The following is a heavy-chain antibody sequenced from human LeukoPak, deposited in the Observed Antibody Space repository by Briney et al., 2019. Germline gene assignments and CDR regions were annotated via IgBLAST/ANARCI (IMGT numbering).Heavy chain of an antibody. J-gene: IGHJ3*02. CDR3: ARDLRAILGQQLPPGAFDI. CDR2: IIPIFGTA. CDR1: GYTFTSYG. Sequence: SVKVSCKASGYTFTSYGISWVRQAPGQGLEWMGGIIPIFGTANYAQKFQGRVTITTDESTSTAYMELSSLRSEDTAVYYCARDLRAILGQQLPPGAFDIWGQGTMVTVSS. D-gene: IGHD6-13*01. V-gene: IGHV1-69*05.